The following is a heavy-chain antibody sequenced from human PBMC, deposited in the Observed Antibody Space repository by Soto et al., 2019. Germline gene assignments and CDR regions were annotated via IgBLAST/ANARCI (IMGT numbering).Heavy chain of an antibody. CDR2: IIPIFGTA. J-gene: IGHJ5*02. CDR1: GGTFSSYA. Sequence: ASVKVSCKASGGTFSSYAISWVRQAPGQGLEWMGGIIPIFGTANYAQKFQGRVTITADESTSTAYMELSSLRSEDTAVYYCARDRLGPQDGSGRGWFDPWGQGTLVTVSS. CDR3: ARDRLGPQDGSGRGWFDP. D-gene: IGHD3-10*01. V-gene: IGHV1-69*13.